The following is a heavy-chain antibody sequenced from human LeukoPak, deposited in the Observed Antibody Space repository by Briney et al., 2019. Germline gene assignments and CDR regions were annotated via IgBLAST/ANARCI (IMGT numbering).Heavy chain of an antibody. Sequence: PSETLSLTCAVSGGSITSSSYYWGWIRQPPGKGLECIGYIYYSGSTYYNPSLKGRVTISADTAKTQCSLQLSSVTAADTAVYYCARNHCSGGSCYSDYWGQGTRVTVSS. J-gene: IGHJ4*02. CDR1: GGSITSSSYY. D-gene: IGHD2-15*01. CDR2: IYYSGST. CDR3: ARNHCSGGSCYSDY. V-gene: IGHV4-39*01.